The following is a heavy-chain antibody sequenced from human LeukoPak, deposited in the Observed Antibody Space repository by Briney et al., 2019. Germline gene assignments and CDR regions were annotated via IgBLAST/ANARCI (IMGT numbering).Heavy chain of an antibody. Sequence: GGSLRLSCAASGFTFSDYYMSWIRQAPGKGLEWVPYISSSGSTIYYADSVKGRFTISRDNAKNSLYLQMNSLRAEGTGVYFCARGGDSSGPTFDYWGQGTLVTVSS. CDR1: GFTFSDYY. CDR3: ARGGDSSGPTFDY. D-gene: IGHD3-22*01. V-gene: IGHV3-11*01. CDR2: ISSSGSTI. J-gene: IGHJ4*02.